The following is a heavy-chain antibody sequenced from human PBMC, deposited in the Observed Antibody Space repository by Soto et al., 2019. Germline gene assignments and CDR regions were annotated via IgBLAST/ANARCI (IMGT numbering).Heavy chain of an antibody. J-gene: IGHJ6*02. CDR1: GFTFNYYW. CDR2: ISYDGSNK. V-gene: IGHV3-30*18. D-gene: IGHD6-13*01. CDR3: AKDLGIASSRDV. Sequence: PGGSLRLSCVASGFTFNYYWMHWVRQAPGKGLEWVAVISYDGSNKYYADSVKGRFTISRDNSKNTLYLQMNSLRAEDTAVYYCAKDLGIASSRDVWGQGTTVTVSS.